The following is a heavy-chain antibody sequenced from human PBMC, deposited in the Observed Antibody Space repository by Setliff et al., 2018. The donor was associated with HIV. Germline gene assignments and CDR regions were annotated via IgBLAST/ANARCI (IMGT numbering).Heavy chain of an antibody. CDR3: ARGSKLVWGRWFDP. J-gene: IGHJ5*02. CDR2: VYDSGST. D-gene: IGHD6-6*01. CDR1: GGSFSDYH. Sequence: SETLSLTCAVYGGSFSDYHWSWIRQAPRKRLEWIGEVYDSGSTNYNPSLKSQVTVTVDTSKNQFSLRLNSVTAADTAVYYCARGSKLVWGRWFDPWGQGTLVTVSS. V-gene: IGHV4-34*01.